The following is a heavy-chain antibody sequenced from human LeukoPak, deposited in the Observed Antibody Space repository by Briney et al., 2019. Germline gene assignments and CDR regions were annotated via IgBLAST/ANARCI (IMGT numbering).Heavy chain of an antibody. D-gene: IGHD2-2*01. J-gene: IGHJ5*02. CDR1: GFTFDDYA. V-gene: IGHV3-9*01. CDR3: AKFGSSSATLNWFDP. CDR2: ISWNSGSI. Sequence: PGGSLRLSCAASGFTFDDYAMHWVRQAPGKGLEWVSSISWNSGSIGYADSVKGRFTISRDNSKNTLYLQMNSLRAEDTAVYYCAKFGSSSATLNWFDPWGQGTLVTVSS.